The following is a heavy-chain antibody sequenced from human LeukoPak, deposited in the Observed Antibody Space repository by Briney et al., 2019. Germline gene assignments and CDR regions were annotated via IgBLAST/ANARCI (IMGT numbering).Heavy chain of an antibody. D-gene: IGHD2-2*01. CDR3: AKEVVDCRRSTCYSDFDS. J-gene: IGHJ4*02. CDR1: GFTFSSYG. V-gene: IGHV3-33*06. CDR2: IWYDGTTR. Sequence: LGRSLRHSRAASGFTFSSYGMHWVRQAPGKGLECVAVIWYDGTTRYYADSVKGRFTISRDNSRYTLYLQLNSLRAEDTAVYYCAKEVVDCRRSTCYSDFDSWGQGT.